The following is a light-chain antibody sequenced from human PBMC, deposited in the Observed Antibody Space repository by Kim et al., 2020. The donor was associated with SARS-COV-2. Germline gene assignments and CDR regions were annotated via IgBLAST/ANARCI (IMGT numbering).Light chain of an antibody. Sequence: SSELTQDPAVSVALGQTVRITCQGDSLRTYYASWYQQKPGQAPILVIYGKNNRPSGIPDRFSGSSSGNTASLTVTGAQAVDEADYYCNSRDNSDNHVVFG. CDR1: SLRTYY. CDR3: NSRDNSDNHVV. V-gene: IGLV3-19*01. J-gene: IGLJ2*01. CDR2: GKN.